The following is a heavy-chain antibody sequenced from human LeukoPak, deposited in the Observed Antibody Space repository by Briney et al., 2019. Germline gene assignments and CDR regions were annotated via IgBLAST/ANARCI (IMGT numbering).Heavy chain of an antibody. D-gene: IGHD2-2*01. V-gene: IGHV4-39*01. J-gene: IGHJ4*02. Sequence: SETLSLTCTVSGGSISSTNYYWGWIRQPPGKGLQWIGSISYSGSTYQNPSLKSRVTISVDTSKNQFSLQPSSATAADTAVYYCARHSCSSISCYPGYSSSAAPFDYWGQGALVTVSS. CDR3: ARHSCSSISCYPGYSSSAAPFDY. CDR2: ISYSGST. CDR1: GGSISSTNYY.